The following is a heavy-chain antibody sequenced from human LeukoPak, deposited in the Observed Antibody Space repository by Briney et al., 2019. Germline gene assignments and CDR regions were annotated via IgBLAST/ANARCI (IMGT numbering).Heavy chain of an antibody. J-gene: IGHJ4*02. CDR3: ARDCGIVGAEGSLDY. CDR2: INPNSGGT. Sequence: ASVKVSCKASGYTFTGYYMHWVRQAPGQGLEWMGWINPNSGGTNYAQKFQGRVTMTRDTSISTAYMELSRLRSDDTAVYYCARDCGIVGAEGSLDYWGQGTLVTVS. V-gene: IGHV1-2*02. CDR1: GYTFTGYY. D-gene: IGHD1-26*01.